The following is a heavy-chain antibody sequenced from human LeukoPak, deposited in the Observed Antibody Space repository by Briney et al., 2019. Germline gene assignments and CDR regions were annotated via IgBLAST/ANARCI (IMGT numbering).Heavy chain of an antibody. CDR2: ISYDGSNK. CDR1: GFIFSSYA. D-gene: IGHD5-18*01. Sequence: GGSLRLSCAASGFIFSSYAMHWVRQAPGKGLEWVAVISYDGSNKYYADSVKGRFTISRDNSKNTLYLQMNSLRAEDTAVYYCARDHLQLWSSFDYWGQGTLVTVSS. V-gene: IGHV3-30-3*01. CDR3: ARDHLQLWSSFDY. J-gene: IGHJ4*02.